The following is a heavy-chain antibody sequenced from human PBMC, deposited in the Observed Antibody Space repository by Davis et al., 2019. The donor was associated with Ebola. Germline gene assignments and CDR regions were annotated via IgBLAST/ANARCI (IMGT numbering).Heavy chain of an antibody. D-gene: IGHD2-15*01. J-gene: IGHJ6*02. V-gene: IGHV3-23*01. CDR3: AKPMVAATQSLHYYYVLEV. Sequence: GESLKISCAASGFTFSSYAMSWVRQAPGKGLEWVSSISVMSSSTYYGDSVKGRFTISRDNSKNTLYLQMNSLSAEDTAVYYCAKPMVAATQSLHYYYVLEVWGQGTTVTVSS. CDR1: GFTFSSYA. CDR2: ISVMSSST.